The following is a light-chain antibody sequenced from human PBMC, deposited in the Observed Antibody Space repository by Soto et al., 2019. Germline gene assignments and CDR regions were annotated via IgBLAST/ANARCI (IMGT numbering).Light chain of an antibody. J-gene: IGKJ1*01. Sequence: DIQMTQSPSTLSASVGDRVTITCRASQTISSWLAWYQMKPGQAPKVLIYKASSLESGVPSRFSGSGSGTEFTLTISSLQPDDVATYYCQQYNSYRTFGQGTKVEIK. CDR2: KAS. CDR3: QQYNSYRT. CDR1: QTISSW. V-gene: IGKV1-5*03.